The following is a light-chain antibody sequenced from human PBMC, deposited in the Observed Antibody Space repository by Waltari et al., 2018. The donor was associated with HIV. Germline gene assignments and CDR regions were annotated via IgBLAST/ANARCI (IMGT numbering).Light chain of an antibody. J-gene: IGKJ4*01. V-gene: IGKV2D-29*01. CDR3: MQSVQLPLT. Sequence: VMTQSPVSLSVTPGQPASISCKSSQSLLHGDGKTYLYWYRQTPGQPLQLLIYEVSSRFSRVPDRFSGSGSGTDFSLTISRVEAEDVGIYYCMQSVQLPLTFGGGTKVEIK. CDR1: QSLLHGDGKTY. CDR2: EVS.